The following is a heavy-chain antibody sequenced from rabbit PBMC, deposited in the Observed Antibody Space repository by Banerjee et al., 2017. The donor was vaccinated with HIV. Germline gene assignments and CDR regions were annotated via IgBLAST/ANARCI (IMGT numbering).Heavy chain of an antibody. Sequence: QSLEESGGDLVKPGASLTLTCTASGFSFSISYYMCWVRQAPGKGPEWIACIDTSRGSTYYASWAKGRFTISKTSSTTVTLQMTSLTAADTATYFCAREGVTIVVAGGGAYFNLWGQGTLVTVS. CDR3: AREGVTIVVAGGGAYFNL. CDR1: GFSFSISYY. J-gene: IGHJ4*01. V-gene: IGHV1S40*01. D-gene: IGHD4-1*01. CDR2: IDTSRGST.